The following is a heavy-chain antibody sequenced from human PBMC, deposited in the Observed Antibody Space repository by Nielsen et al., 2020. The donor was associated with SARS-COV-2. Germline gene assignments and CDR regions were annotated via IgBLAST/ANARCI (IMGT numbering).Heavy chain of an antibody. Sequence: SETLSLTCTVSGGSISSSSYYWGWIRQPPGKGLEWIGSIYYSGSTYYNPSLKSRVTISVDTSKNQFSLKLSSVTAADTAVYYCARDRHSSGHFDYWGQGTLVTVSS. CDR3: ARDRHSSGHFDY. V-gene: IGHV4-39*02. J-gene: IGHJ4*02. D-gene: IGHD6-19*01. CDR1: GGSISSSSYY. CDR2: IYYSGST.